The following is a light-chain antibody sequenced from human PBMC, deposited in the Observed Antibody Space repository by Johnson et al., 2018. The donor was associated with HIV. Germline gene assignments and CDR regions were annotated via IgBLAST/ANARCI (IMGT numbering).Light chain of an antibody. V-gene: IGLV1-51*02. J-gene: IGLJ1*01. CDR3: GTWDSSLSAGGYV. Sequence: QSVLTQPPSVSAAPGQKVTISCSGSSSNIGNNYVSWYQQLPGTAPKILIYENNKRPSGIPDRFSGSKSGTSATLGITGLQTGDEADYYCGTWDSSLSAGGYVFGTGTKVTVL. CDR2: ENN. CDR1: SSNIGNNY.